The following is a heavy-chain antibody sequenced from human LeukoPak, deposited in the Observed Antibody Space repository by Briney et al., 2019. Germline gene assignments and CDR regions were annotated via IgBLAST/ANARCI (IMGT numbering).Heavy chain of an antibody. Sequence: GGSLRLSCAASGFTFSNAWMSWVRQAPGKGLEWVGRIKSKTDGGTTDYAAPVKGRFTISRDDSKNTLYLQMNSLKTEDTAVYYCTTGDILTGYYSLYYYGMDVWGKGTTVTVSS. CDR1: GFTFSNAW. J-gene: IGHJ6*04. V-gene: IGHV3-15*01. CDR2: IKSKTDGGTT. CDR3: TTGDILTGYYSLYYYGMDV. D-gene: IGHD3-9*01.